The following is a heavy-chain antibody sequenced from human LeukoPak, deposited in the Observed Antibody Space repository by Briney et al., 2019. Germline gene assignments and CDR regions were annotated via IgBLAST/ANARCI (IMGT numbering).Heavy chain of an antibody. J-gene: IGHJ6*02. V-gene: IGHV4-59*12. CDR2: IYYSETT. D-gene: IGHD3-10*01. CDR1: GGSISRNY. Sequence: SETLSLTCTVSGGSISRNYWNWIRQPPGKGLEWIGNIYYSETTNYNPSLKSRVSISVDTSKNLLSLKLSSVTAADSAVYYCARALLWFGEFRGMDVWGQGTTVTISS. CDR3: ARALLWFGEFRGMDV.